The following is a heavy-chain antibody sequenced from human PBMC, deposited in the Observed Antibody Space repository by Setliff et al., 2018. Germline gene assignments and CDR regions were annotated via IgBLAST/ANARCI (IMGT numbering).Heavy chain of an antibody. CDR1: GGSVSPYF. CDR3: VRDRTAYSYGLDV. V-gene: IGHV4-59*02. Sequence: SETLSLTCTVSGGSVSPYFWSWIRQPPGKGLEWIGYIYHNGNINFNPSLKTRVTMSVDTSKNQFALNLRSVTAADAAVYYCVRDRTAYSYGLDVWGQGTTVTVSS. CDR2: IYHNGNI. D-gene: IGHD5-18*01. J-gene: IGHJ6*02.